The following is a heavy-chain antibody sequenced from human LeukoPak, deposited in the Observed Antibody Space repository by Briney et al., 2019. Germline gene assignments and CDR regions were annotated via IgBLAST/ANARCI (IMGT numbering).Heavy chain of an antibody. CDR3: ARLAMVRGVPYGMDV. D-gene: IGHD3-10*01. Sequence: NPSETLSLTCTVSGGSISSYYWSWIRQPPGKGLEWIGYIYYSGSTNYNPSLKSRVTISVDTSKNQFSLKLSSVTAADTAVYYCARLAMVRGVPYGMDVWGQGTTVTVSS. J-gene: IGHJ6*02. CDR2: IYYSGST. CDR1: GGSISSYY. V-gene: IGHV4-59*01.